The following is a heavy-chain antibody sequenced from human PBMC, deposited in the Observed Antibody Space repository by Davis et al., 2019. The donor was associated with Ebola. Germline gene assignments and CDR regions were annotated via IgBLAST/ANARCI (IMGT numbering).Heavy chain of an antibody. CDR3: AKDIVATIDYYYGMDV. Sequence: GGSLRLSCAASGFTFSSYAMHWVRQAPGKGLEWVAVISYDGSNKYYADSVKGRFTTSRDNSKNTLYLQMNSLRAEDTAVYYCAKDIVATIDYYYGMDVWGQGTTVTVSS. V-gene: IGHV3-30-3*01. D-gene: IGHD5-12*01. J-gene: IGHJ6*02. CDR2: ISYDGSNK. CDR1: GFTFSSYA.